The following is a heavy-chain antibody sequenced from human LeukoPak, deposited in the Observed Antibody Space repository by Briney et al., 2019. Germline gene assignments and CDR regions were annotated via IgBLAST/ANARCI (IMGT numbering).Heavy chain of an antibody. J-gene: IGHJ4*02. Sequence: PSQTLSLTCTVSGGSISSGDYYWSWIRQPPGKGLEWIGYIYYSGSTYHNPSLKSRVTISVDTSKNQFSLKLSSVTAADTAVHYCARVSAYYDFWSGSSTFDYWGQGTLVTVSS. CDR1: GGSISSGDYY. CDR2: IYYSGST. V-gene: IGHV4-30-4*08. CDR3: ARVSAYYDFWSGSSTFDY. D-gene: IGHD3-3*01.